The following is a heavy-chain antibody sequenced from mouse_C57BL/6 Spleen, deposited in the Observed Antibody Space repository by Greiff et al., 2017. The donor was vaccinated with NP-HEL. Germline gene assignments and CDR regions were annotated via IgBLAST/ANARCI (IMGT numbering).Heavy chain of an antibody. CDR1: GYAFSSSW. D-gene: IGHD4-1*01. CDR3: AREGVGRSAMDY. Sequence: QVQLKQSGPELVKPGASVKISCKASGYAFSSSWMNWVKQRPGKGLEWIGRIYPGDGDTNYNGKFKGKATLTADKSSSTAYMQLSSLTSEDSAVYFCAREGVGRSAMDYWGQGTSVTVSS. V-gene: IGHV1-82*01. J-gene: IGHJ4*01. CDR2: IYPGDGDT.